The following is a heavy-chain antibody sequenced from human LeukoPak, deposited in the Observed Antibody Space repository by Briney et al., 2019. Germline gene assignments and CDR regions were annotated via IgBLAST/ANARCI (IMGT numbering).Heavy chain of an antibody. V-gene: IGHV3-23*01. CDR1: GFTFSSYA. Sequence: GGSLRLSCAASGFTFSSYAVSWVRQAPGKGLEWVSAISGSGGSTYYADSVKGRFTISRDNSKNTLYLQMNSLRAEDTAAYYCAKVKYSSSSSYFDYWGQGTLVTVSS. CDR3: AKVKYSSSSSYFDY. D-gene: IGHD6-6*01. CDR2: ISGSGGST. J-gene: IGHJ4*02.